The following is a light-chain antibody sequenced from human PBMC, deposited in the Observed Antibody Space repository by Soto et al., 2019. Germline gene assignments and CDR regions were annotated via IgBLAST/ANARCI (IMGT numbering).Light chain of an antibody. CDR2: EVS. CDR1: SSDGGGYNY. V-gene: IGLV2-14*01. Sequence: QSALTQPASVSGSPGQSITISCTGTSSDGGGYNYVSWYQQHPGKAPKLMIYEVSNRPSGVSNRFSGSKSGNTASLNISGLQAEDEADYYCSSYTTSSTLYVFGTGTKLTVL. J-gene: IGLJ1*01. CDR3: SSYTTSSTLYV.